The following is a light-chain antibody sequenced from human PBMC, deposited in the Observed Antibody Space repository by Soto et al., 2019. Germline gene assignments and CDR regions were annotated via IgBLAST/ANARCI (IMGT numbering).Light chain of an antibody. CDR2: GAS. J-gene: IGKJ2*01. CDR3: QQDYSPPYT. V-gene: IGKV3D-7*01. CDR1: QSVSSNY. Sequence: ETVLTQSPGTLSLPPGERVTLSCRASQSVSSNYLAWYQQKPGQAPRLLIYGASTRATGIPDRFSGSGSGIDFILTISSVQAEDVAVYCCQQDYSPPYTFGRGTKVDIK.